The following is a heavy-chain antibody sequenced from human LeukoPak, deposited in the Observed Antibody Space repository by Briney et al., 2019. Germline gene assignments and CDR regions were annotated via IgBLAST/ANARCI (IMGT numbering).Heavy chain of an antibody. V-gene: IGHV3-9*03. D-gene: IGHD4-23*01. J-gene: IGHJ2*01. CDR3: AKTDYGGHGGYFDL. CDR1: GFTFDDYA. Sequence: PGGSLRLSCAASGFTFDDYAMHWVRQAPGKGLEWVSSISWNSGSIGYADSVKGRFTISRDNAKNSLYLQMNSLRAEDMALYYCAKTDYGGHGGYFDLWGRGTMVTVSS. CDR2: ISWNSGSI.